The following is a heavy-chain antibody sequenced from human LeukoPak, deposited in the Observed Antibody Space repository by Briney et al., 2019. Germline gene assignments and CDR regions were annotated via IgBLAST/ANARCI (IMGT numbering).Heavy chain of an antibody. V-gene: IGHV3-21*01. Sequence: GGSLRLSCAASGFTFSSYSMNWVRQAPGKGLEWVSSISSSSSYIYYADSVEGRFTISRDNAKNSLYLQMNSLRAEDTAVYYCARDPECSSTSCYMLDYWGQGTLVTVSS. J-gene: IGHJ4*02. CDR1: GFTFSSYS. D-gene: IGHD2-2*02. CDR3: ARDPECSSTSCYMLDY. CDR2: ISSSSSYI.